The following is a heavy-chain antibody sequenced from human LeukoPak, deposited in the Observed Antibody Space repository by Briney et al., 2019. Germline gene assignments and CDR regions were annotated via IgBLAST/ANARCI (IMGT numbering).Heavy chain of an antibody. CDR1: GGSISSGDYY. CDR3: ARNYYDSSGYPSFDY. V-gene: IGHV4-30-4*01. CDR2: IYYSGST. J-gene: IGHJ4*02. D-gene: IGHD3-22*01. Sequence: SETLSLTCTVSGGSISSGDYYWSWIRQPPGKGLEWIGYIYYSGSTYYNPSLKSRVTISVDTSKNQFSLKLSSVTAADTAVYYCARNYYDSSGYPSFDYWGQGTLVTVSP.